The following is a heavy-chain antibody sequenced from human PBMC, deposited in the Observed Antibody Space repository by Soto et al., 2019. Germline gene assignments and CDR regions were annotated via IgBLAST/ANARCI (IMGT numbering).Heavy chain of an antibody. D-gene: IGHD2-21*01. CDR2: INPNGGST. V-gene: IGHV1-46*01. Sequence: QVQLVQSGAAVKKPGASVKVSCTASGYTFIHYYIHWVRQAPGQGLEWMAVINPNGGSTNYAQKFRGRVTVTSDTSTSTVSMELNGLGSDVMAVYFCARSLRQGDFWGQGTLVTVSS. J-gene: IGHJ4*02. CDR1: GYTFIHYY. CDR3: ARSLRQGDF.